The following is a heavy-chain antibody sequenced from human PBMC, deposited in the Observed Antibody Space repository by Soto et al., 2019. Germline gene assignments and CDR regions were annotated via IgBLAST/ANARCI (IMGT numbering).Heavy chain of an antibody. CDR1: GGSISSYY. D-gene: IGHD4-17*01. CDR3: ARDRKQNGDYLPDYYYGMDA. Sequence: PSETLSLTCTVSGGSISSYYWSWIRQPAGKGLEWIGRIYASGGTNYNPSLKSRVTMSADTSKNQPSLRLSSVTAADTAVYYCARDRKQNGDYLPDYYYGMDAWGQGTTVTVSS. V-gene: IGHV4-4*07. J-gene: IGHJ6*02. CDR2: IYASGGT.